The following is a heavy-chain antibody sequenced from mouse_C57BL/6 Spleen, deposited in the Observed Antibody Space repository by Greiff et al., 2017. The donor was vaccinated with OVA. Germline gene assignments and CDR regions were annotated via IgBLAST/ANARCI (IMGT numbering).Heavy chain of an antibody. CDR2: IRSKSNNYAT. CDR3: VRQGVYYYGSSPLYYAMDY. CDR1: GFSFNTYA. J-gene: IGHJ4*01. V-gene: IGHV10-1*01. Sequence: EVQLVESGGGLVQPKGSLKLSCAASGFSFNTYAMNWVRQAPGKGLEWVARIRSKSNNYATYYADSVKDRFTISRDDSESMLYLQMNNLKTEDTAMYYCVRQGVYYYGSSPLYYAMDYWGQGTSVTVSS. D-gene: IGHD1-1*01.